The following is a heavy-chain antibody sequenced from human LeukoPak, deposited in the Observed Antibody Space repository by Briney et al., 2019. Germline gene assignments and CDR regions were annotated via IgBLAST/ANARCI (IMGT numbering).Heavy chain of an antibody. CDR3: ARDFRSGHWFDP. J-gene: IGHJ5*02. CDR1: GGSFSGYY. V-gene: IGHV4-34*01. CDR2: INHSGST. Sequence: SSETLSLTCAVYGGSFSGYYWSWIRQPPGKGLEWIGEINHSGSTNYNPSLKSRVTISVDTSKNQFSLKLSSVTAADTAVYYCARDFRSGHWFDPWGQGTLVTVSS.